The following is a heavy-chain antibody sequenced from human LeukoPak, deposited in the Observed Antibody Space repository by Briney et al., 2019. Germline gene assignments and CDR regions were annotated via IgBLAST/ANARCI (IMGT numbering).Heavy chain of an antibody. V-gene: IGHV3-11*04. D-gene: IGHD3-10*01. CDR2: ISSSGSSI. CDR1: GFTFSDYY. J-gene: IGHJ3*02. Sequence: GGSLRLSCAASGFTFSDYYMSWIRQAPGKGLEWVSYISSSGSSIYYADSVKGRFTISRDNAKNSLYLQMSSLRAEDTAVYYCAKDYGSGRSAFDIWGQGTMVTVSS. CDR3: AKDYGSGRSAFDI.